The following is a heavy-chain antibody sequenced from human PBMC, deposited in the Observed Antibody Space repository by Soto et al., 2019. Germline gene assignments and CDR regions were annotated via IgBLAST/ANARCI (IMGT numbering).Heavy chain of an antibody. D-gene: IGHD4-17*01. J-gene: IGHJ3*02. CDR1: GFSLSTSGVG. Sequence: QITLKESGPTLVKPTQTLTLTCTFSGFSLSTSGVGVCWIRQPPGKALEWLALIYWDDDKRYSPSLKSRLTITKDTSKNQVVLTMTNMDPVDTATYYCAHPTTVTSDDAFDIWGQGTMVTVSS. V-gene: IGHV2-5*02. CDR2: IYWDDDK. CDR3: AHPTTVTSDDAFDI.